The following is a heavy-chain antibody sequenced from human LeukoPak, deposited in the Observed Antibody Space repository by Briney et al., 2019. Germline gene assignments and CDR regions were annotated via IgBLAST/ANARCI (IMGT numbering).Heavy chain of an antibody. V-gene: IGHV3-53*01. J-gene: IGHJ6*02. D-gene: IGHD1-26*01. CDR3: ARDRAYSGSYYYYYYGMDV. CDR2: IYSGGST. CDR1: GFTVSSNY. Sequence: PGGPLRLSCAASGFTVSSNYMSWVRQAPGKGLEWVSVIYSGGSTYYADSVKGRFTISRDNSKNTLYLQMNSLRAEDTAVYYCARDRAYSGSYYYYYYGMDVWGQGTTVTVSS.